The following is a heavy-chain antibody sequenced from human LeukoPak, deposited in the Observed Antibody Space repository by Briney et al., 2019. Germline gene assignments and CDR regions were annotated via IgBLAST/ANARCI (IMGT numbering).Heavy chain of an antibody. Sequence: SQTLSLTCTVSGGSISSGDYYWSWIRQPPGKGPEWIGYIYYSGSTYYNPSLKSRVTISVDTSKNQFSLRLSSVTAADTAVYYCARDGFYCSGSDCSKGRWYSHYYMDVWGKGTTVTVSS. V-gene: IGHV4-30-4*08. J-gene: IGHJ6*03. CDR1: GGSISSGDYY. D-gene: IGHD5-12*01. CDR3: ARDGFYCSGSDCSKGRWYSHYYMDV. CDR2: IYYSGST.